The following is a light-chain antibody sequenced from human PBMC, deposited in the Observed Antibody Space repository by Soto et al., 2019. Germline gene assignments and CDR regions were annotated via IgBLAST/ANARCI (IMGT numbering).Light chain of an antibody. CDR1: SSAVGGYNY. V-gene: IGLV2-8*01. Sequence: QSALTHPPSASGSPGQSVTISCTGPSSAVGGYNYVSWYQQHPGKAPKLMIYEVSKRPSGVPDRFSGSKSGNTASLTVSGLQAEDEADYYCSSYAGSNNYVFGTGTKVTVL. CDR3: SSYAGSNNYV. CDR2: EVS. J-gene: IGLJ1*01.